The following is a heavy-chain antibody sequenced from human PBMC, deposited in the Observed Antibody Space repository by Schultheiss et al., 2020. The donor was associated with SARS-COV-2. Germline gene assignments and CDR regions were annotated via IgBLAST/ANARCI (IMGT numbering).Heavy chain of an antibody. CDR2: IYYTGST. V-gene: IGHV4-59*01. CDR3: ARGSAGYDY. Sequence: SETLSLTCTVSGGSISTYYWSWIRQPPGMGLEWIGYIYYTGSTNYNPSLKSRVTISVDTSKNQFSLKLSSVTAADTAVYYCARGSAGYDYWGQGTLVTVSS. D-gene: IGHD5-12*01. J-gene: IGHJ4*02. CDR1: GGSISTYY.